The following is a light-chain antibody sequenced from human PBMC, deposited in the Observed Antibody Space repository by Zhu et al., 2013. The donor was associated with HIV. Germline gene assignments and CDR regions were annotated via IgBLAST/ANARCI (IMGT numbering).Light chain of an antibody. CDR1: QSVGNNF. Sequence: DIVLTQSPGTLSLSPGERATLSCRASQSVGNNFLAWYQHKPGQPPRLLMHGVSIRAIDIPDRFTGSGSGTEFTLTISSLQPVDFATYFCQQYHGYSTFGPGTKVDLK. CDR2: GVS. CDR3: QQYHGYST. J-gene: IGKJ3*01. V-gene: IGKV3-20*01.